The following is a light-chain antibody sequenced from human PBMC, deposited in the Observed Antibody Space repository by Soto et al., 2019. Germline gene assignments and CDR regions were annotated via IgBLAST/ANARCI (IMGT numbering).Light chain of an antibody. Sequence: EIVLTQSPGTLSLSTGERATLSCRASQSVSSSYLAWYQQKPGQAPRLLIYGASSRATGIPDRFSGSGYGTDFTLTISRLEPEDFAVYYCQQYGSSPTFGQGTKVEIK. CDR3: QQYGSSPT. CDR2: GAS. V-gene: IGKV3-20*01. CDR1: QSVSSSY. J-gene: IGKJ1*01.